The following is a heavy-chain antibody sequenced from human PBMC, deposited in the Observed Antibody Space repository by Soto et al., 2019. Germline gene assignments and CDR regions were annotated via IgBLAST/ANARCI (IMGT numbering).Heavy chain of an antibody. V-gene: IGHV4-39*01. CDR2: IYYSGST. J-gene: IGHJ6*02. CDR1: GGSISSSSYY. D-gene: IGHD6-25*01. Sequence: PSETLSLTCTVSGGSISSSSYYWGWIRQPPGKGLEWIGSIYYSGSTYYNPSLKSRVTISVDTSKNQFSLKLSSVTAADTAVYYCAWQRRSLCYYYYGMDVWGQGTTVTVSS. CDR3: AWQRRSLCYYYYGMDV.